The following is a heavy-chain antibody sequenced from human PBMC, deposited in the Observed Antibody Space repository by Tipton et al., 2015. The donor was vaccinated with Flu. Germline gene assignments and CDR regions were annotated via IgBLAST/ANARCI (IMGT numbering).Heavy chain of an antibody. CDR2: VYHSGNT. J-gene: IGHJ3*02. V-gene: IGHV4-38-2*01. CDR3: ARGDYGDYDHEADGFDI. Sequence: TLSLTCDVSGYSITSGYYWGWIRQSPRKGLEYLGSVYHSGNTHYNPSLKSRVTISVDTSNNKFSLRLTSVTAADTAMYYCARGDYGDYDHEADGFDIWGQGTLVTVSA. D-gene: IGHD4-17*01. CDR1: GYSITSGYY.